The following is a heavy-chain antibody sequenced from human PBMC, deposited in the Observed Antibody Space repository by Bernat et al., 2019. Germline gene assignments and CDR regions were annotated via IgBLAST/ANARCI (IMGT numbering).Heavy chain of an antibody. J-gene: IGHJ4*02. V-gene: IGHV3-30*02. Sequence: QVQLVESGGGVVQPGGSLRLSCAASGFTFSNYGMHWVRQAPGKGLERVAFILYDGSDKYYADSVKGRFTISRDSSKKTLYLQMNSLRAEDTAVYYCARGQGRIAAAGSSFDYWGPGTLVTVPS. CDR3: ARGQGRIAAAGSSFDY. CDR1: GFTFSNYG. D-gene: IGHD6-13*01. CDR2: ILYDGSDK.